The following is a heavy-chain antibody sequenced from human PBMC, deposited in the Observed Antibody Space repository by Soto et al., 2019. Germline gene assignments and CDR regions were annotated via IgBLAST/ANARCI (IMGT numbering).Heavy chain of an antibody. Sequence: SETLSLTCTVSGGSISSYYWSWIRQPPGKGLEWIGYIYYSGSTYYNPSLKSRVTISVDTSKNQFSLKLTSVTAADTAVYYCATYNWNDRRLDPWGQGTLVTVSS. CDR3: ATYNWNDRRLDP. V-gene: IGHV4-59*06. D-gene: IGHD1-20*01. J-gene: IGHJ5*02. CDR1: GGSISSYY. CDR2: IYYSGST.